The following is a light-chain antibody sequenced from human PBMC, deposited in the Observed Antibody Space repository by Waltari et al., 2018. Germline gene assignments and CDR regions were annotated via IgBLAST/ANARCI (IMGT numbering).Light chain of an antibody. CDR3: QQYTSWPRT. V-gene: IGKV3-15*01. Sequence: DIVMTQSPATLSVSPGERASLSCRASQNVFGDLAWYQMKIGRAPRHLICGVSTRATGVPARFIGSGSGTEFTLTISSLQSEDSAVYYCQQYTSWPRTFGQGTKLEI. J-gene: IGKJ2*01. CDR1: QNVFGD. CDR2: GVS.